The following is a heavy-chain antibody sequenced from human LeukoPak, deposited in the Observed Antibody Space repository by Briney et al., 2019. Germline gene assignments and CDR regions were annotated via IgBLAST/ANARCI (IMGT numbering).Heavy chain of an antibody. J-gene: IGHJ4*02. V-gene: IGHV4-61*08. CDR2: IYYSGST. CDR3: ARTRWGYDSGDVRYFDY. CDR1: GGSISSGGYY. D-gene: IGHD3-22*01. Sequence: SETLSLTCTVSGGSISSGGYYWSWIRQHPGKGLEWIGYIYYSGSTNYNPSLKSRVTISVDTSKNQFSLKLSSVTAADTAGYYYARTRWGYDSGDVRYFDYWGQGTLVTVSS.